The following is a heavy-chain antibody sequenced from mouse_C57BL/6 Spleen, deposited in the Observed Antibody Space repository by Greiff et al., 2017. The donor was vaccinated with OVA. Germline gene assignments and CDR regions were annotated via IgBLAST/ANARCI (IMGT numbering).Heavy chain of an antibody. CDR3: ARTSSYYGTDY. D-gene: IGHD1-1*01. Sequence: QVQLKQPGAELVMPGASVKLSCKASGYTFTSYWMHWVKQRPGQGLEWIGEIDPSDSYTNYNQKFKGKSTLTVDKSSSTAYMQLSSLTSEDSAVYYCARTSSYYGTDYWGQGTTLTVSS. CDR1: GYTFTSYW. J-gene: IGHJ2*01. V-gene: IGHV1-69*01. CDR2: IDPSDSYT.